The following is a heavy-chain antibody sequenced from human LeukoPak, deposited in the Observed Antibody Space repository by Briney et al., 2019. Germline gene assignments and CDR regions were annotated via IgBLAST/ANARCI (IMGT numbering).Heavy chain of an antibody. J-gene: IGHJ4*02. D-gene: IGHD3-22*01. CDR2: IYYSGST. V-gene: IGHV4-59*12. CDR3: TRGGTYNSSGYYSDY. Sequence: SETLSLTCTVSGGSISSYYWSWIRQPPGKGLEWIGFIYYSGSTNYNPSLKSRVTISVDTSKNQFSLKLSSVTAADTAVYYCTRGGTYNSSGYYSDYWGQGTLVTVSS. CDR1: GGSISSYY.